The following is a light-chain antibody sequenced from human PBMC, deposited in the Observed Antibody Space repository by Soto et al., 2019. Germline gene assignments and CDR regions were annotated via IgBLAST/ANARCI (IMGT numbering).Light chain of an antibody. CDR3: CSYGGSRAV. CDR1: SSDVGSHNL. Sequence: QSALTQPASVSGSPGQSITISCTGTSSDVGSHNLVSWYQQHPGQAPKLMIYEVTKRPLGVSTRFSASKSGNTAPLTISGLQAGDEADYYCCSYGGSRAVFGGGTQLTVL. J-gene: IGLJ7*01. V-gene: IGLV2-23*02. CDR2: EVT.